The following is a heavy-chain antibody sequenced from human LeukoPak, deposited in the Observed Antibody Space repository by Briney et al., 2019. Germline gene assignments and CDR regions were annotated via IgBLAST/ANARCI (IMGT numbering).Heavy chain of an antibody. D-gene: IGHD3/OR15-3a*01. V-gene: IGHV1-18*01. Sequence: GASVKVSCKASGGTFSSYAISWVRQAPGQGLEWMGWISAYNGNTNYAQKLQGRVTMTTDTSTSTAYMELRSLRSDDTAVYYCARVDGRWFDPWGQGTLVTVSS. CDR2: ISAYNGNT. J-gene: IGHJ5*02. CDR3: ARVDGRWFDP. CDR1: GGTFSSYA.